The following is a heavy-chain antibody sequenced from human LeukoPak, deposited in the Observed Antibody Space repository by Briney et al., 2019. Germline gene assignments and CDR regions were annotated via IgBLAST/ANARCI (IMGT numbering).Heavy chain of an antibody. CDR1: GGSISSGGYY. CDR3: ARARIYYDSSGPYPSFDY. Sequence: PLETLSLTCTVSGGSISSGGYYWSWIRQHPGKGLEWIGYIYYSGSTYYNPSLKSRVTISVDTSKNQFSLKLSSVTAADTAVYYCARARIYYDSSGPYPSFDYWGQGTLVTVSS. CDR2: IYYSGST. J-gene: IGHJ4*02. D-gene: IGHD3-22*01. V-gene: IGHV4-31*03.